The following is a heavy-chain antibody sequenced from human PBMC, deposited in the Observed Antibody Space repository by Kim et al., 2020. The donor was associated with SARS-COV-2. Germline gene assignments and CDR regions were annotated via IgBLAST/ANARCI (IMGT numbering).Heavy chain of an antibody. J-gene: IGHJ6*02. CDR2: IYYSGST. CDR1: GGSVSSGSYY. V-gene: IGHV4-61*01. CDR3: ARDSLSNGVFVYYYGMDV. D-gene: IGHD2-8*01. Sequence: SETLSLTCTVSGGSVSSGSYYWSWIRQPPGKGLEWIGYIYYSGSTNYNPSLKSRVTISVDTSKNQFSLKLSSVTAADTAVYYCARDSLSNGVFVYYYGMDVWGQGTTVTVSS.